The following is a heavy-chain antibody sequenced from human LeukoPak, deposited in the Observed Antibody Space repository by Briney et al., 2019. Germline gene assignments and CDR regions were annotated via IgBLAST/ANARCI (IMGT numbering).Heavy chain of an antibody. J-gene: IGHJ4*02. CDR1: GFNLRNCY. V-gene: IGHV3-30*18. CDR2: ISYDGSHK. Sequence: PGRSLRLSCAASGFNLRNCYMHWVRQAPGKGLEWVAVISYDGSHKYYADSVKGRFTISRDNSKNTLYLQMNSLGPEDTAVYYCAKDLGNSWSIDCWGQGTLVTVSS. CDR3: AKDLGNSWSIDC. D-gene: IGHD6-13*01.